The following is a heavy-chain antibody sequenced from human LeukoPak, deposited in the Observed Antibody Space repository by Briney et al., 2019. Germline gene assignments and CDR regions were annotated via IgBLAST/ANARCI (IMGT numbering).Heavy chain of an antibody. V-gene: IGHV3-30*03. CDR3: ARDLNWGFDY. CDR1: GFTLSTFG. D-gene: IGHD7-27*01. CDR2: ISDDGSNR. Sequence: GGSLRLSCTASGFTLSTFGMHWVRQAPGKGLEWVAVISDDGSNRYYGDSVKGRFTISRDNSKNTLYLQMNSLRAEDTAVYYCARDLNWGFDYWGQGTLVTVSS. J-gene: IGHJ4*02.